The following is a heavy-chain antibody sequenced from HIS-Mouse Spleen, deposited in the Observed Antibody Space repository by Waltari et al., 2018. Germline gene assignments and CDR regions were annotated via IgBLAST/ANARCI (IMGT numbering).Heavy chain of an antibody. D-gene: IGHD5-18*01. CDR2: INHSGST. J-gene: IGHJ4*02. V-gene: IGHV4-34*01. CDR1: GGSFRGYY. CDR3: ARGRGYSYGGLFDY. Sequence: QVQLQQWGAGLLKPSETLSLTCAVYGGSFRGYYWSWIRQPAGKGLEWIGEINHSGSTNYNPPLKSRVTISVDTSKNQFSLKLSSVTAADTAVYYCARGRGYSYGGLFDYWGKGTLVTVSS.